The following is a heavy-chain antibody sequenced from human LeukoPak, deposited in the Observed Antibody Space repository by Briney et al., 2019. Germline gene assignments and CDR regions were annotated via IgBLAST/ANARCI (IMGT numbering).Heavy chain of an antibody. CDR1: GYTFASYY. CDR3: ARDGIVGALIDY. Sequence: ASVKVSCKASGYTFASYYMHWVRQAPGQGLEWMGIINPSGGSTSYAQKLQGRVTMTTDTSTSTAYMELRSLRSDDTAVYYCARDGIVGALIDYWGQGTLVTVSS. D-gene: IGHD1-26*01. V-gene: IGHV1-46*01. J-gene: IGHJ4*02. CDR2: INPSGGST.